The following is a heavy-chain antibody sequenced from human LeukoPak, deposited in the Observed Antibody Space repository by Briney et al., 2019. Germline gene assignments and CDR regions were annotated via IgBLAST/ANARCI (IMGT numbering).Heavy chain of an antibody. V-gene: IGHV3-21*01. CDR3: EVDCGGDCYSDFGY. CDR1: GFTFSSYS. Sequence: PGGSLRLSCAASGFTFSSYSMNWVRQAPGKGLEWVSSISSSSSYIYYADSVKGRFTISRDNAKNSLYLQMNSLRAEDTAVYYCEVDCGGDCYSDFGYWGQGTLVTVSS. J-gene: IGHJ4*02. D-gene: IGHD2-21*02. CDR2: ISSSSSYI.